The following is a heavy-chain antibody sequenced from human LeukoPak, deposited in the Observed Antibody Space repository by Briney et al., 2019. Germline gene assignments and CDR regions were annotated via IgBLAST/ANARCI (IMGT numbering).Heavy chain of an antibody. V-gene: IGHV3-11*04. D-gene: IGHD5-18*01. CDR3: ARYVDTAMVRSAYYYYYMDV. Sequence: GGSLRLSCATSGFTFSDHYMTWIRQAPGKGLETVSYIYNGGDTIYYADSVRGRFTISRDNAESSLYLQMNSLRAEDTAVYYCARYVDTAMVRSAYYYYYMDVWGKGTTVTVSS. CDR1: GFTFSDHY. J-gene: IGHJ6*03. CDR2: IYNGGDTI.